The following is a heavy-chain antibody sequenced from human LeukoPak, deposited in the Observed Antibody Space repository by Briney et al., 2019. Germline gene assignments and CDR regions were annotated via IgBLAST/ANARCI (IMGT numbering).Heavy chain of an antibody. D-gene: IGHD4-23*01. V-gene: IGHV4-59*01. CDR2: IYYSGST. CDR3: ARVVTGAGGFDY. J-gene: IGHJ4*02. Sequence: SSETLSLTCTVSGGSISSYYWSWIRQPPGKGLEWIGYIYYSGSTNYNPSLKSRVTISVDTSKNQFSLKLSSVTAADTAVYYCARVVTGAGGFDYWGQGILVTVSS. CDR1: GGSISSYY.